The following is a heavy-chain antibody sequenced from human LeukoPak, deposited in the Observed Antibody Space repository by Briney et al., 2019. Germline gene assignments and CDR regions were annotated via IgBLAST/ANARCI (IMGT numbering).Heavy chain of an antibody. J-gene: IGHJ5*02. V-gene: IGHV3-23*01. Sequence: GGSLSLSCAASGFLFSRYAMSWVRQAPGKGLEWVSSISGAGDIAHYAESVKGRFTISRDNSGNTLYVQMDSLRAEDTAVYYCAKVKSSLTLIGAWGQGTLVTVSS. CDR3: AKVKSSLTLIGA. CDR1: GFLFSRYA. D-gene: IGHD2-8*01. CDR2: ISGAGDIA.